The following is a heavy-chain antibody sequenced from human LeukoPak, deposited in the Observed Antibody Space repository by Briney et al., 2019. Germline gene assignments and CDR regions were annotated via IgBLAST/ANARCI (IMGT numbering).Heavy chain of an antibody. CDR2: IYPDDSDT. V-gene: IGHV5-51*01. CDR1: GYSFTSYW. D-gene: IGHD2-2*01. J-gene: IGHJ3*02. Sequence: GESLKISCKGSGYSFTSYWIGWVRQMPGKGLEWMGIIYPDDSDTRYSPSFQGQVTISADKSISTAYLQWSSLKASDTAMYCCARQDHDCSSTSCNMNAFDIWGQGTMVTVSS. CDR3: ARQDHDCSSTSCNMNAFDI.